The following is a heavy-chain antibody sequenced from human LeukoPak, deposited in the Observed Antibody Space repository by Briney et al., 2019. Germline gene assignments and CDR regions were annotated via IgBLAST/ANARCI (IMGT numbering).Heavy chain of an antibody. V-gene: IGHV4-59*01. J-gene: IGHJ4*02. Sequence: SETLSLTRTVSGGSISSYYWSWIRQPPGKGLEWIGYIYYSGSTNYNPSLKSRVTISVDTSKNQFSLKLSSVTAADTAVYYCARASARWELIFDYWGQGTLVTVSS. CDR1: GGSISSYY. CDR2: IYYSGST. D-gene: IGHD4-23*01. CDR3: ARASARWELIFDY.